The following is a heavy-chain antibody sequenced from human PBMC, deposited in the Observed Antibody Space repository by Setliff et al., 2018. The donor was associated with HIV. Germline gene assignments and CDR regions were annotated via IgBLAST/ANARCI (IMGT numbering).Heavy chain of an antibody. V-gene: IGHV4-59*12. J-gene: IGHJ6*03. CDR2: IFYTGST. Sequence: SETLSLTCTVSGGSISSYYWTWLRQFPGKGLEWIGFIFYTGSTTYNPSLNSRATISVDTSKNQFSLKVTSVTAADTAVYYCGRDATSEGYMDVWGKGTTVTVSS. CDR3: GRDATSEGYMDV. CDR1: GGSISSYY.